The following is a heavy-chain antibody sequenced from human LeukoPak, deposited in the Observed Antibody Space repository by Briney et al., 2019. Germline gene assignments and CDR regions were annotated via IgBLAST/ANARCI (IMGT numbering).Heavy chain of an antibody. Sequence: SETLSLTCTVSGGSISSSSYYWGWIRQPPGKGLEWIGSIYYSGSTYYNPSLKSRVTISVDTSKNQFSLKLSSVTAADTAVYYCARVRSGSYSSWFDPWGQGTLVTVSS. D-gene: IGHD1-26*01. CDR2: IYYSGST. CDR1: GGSISSSSYY. CDR3: ARVRSGSYSSWFDP. V-gene: IGHV4-39*07. J-gene: IGHJ5*02.